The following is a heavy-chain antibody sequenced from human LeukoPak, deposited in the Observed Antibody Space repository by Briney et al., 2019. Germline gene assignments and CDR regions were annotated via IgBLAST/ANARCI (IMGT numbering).Heavy chain of an antibody. CDR1: GFTVSSNS. CDR3: ARADHYYYYMDV. Sequence: GGSLRLSCAASGFTVSSNSMSWVRQAPGKGLEWVSVIYSGGNTNYADSVKGRFTISRDNSKNTLYLQMNTLRAEDTAVYYCARADHYYYYMDVWGKGTTVTVSS. CDR2: IYSGGNT. J-gene: IGHJ6*03. V-gene: IGHV3-53*01.